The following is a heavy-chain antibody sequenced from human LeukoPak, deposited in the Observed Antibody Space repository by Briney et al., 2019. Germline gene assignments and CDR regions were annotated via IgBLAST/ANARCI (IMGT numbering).Heavy chain of an antibody. Sequence: GGSLRLSCAASGFTFSSSPMSWVRQAPGKGLDWVSSISADGPTYYADSVKGRFTISRDNSKNTLYLQMNSLGGEDTAVYYCAKALGYCSSTSCYNYFDYWGQGTLVTVSS. J-gene: IGHJ4*02. CDR1: GFTFSSSP. D-gene: IGHD2-2*01. CDR3: AKALGYCSSTSCYNYFDY. CDR2: ISADGPT. V-gene: IGHV3-23*01.